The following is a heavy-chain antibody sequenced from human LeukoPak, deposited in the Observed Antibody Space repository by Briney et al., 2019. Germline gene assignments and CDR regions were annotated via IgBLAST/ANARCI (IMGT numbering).Heavy chain of an antibody. J-gene: IGHJ6*02. V-gene: IGHV4-59*01. Sequence: SETLSLTCTVSGGSISSYYWSWIRQPPGKGLGWIGYIYYSGSTNYNPSLKSRVTISVDTSKNQFSLKLSSVTAADTAVYYCAREKPFGIAAAGMHYYYYYGMDVWGQGTTVTVSS. CDR1: GGSISSYY. CDR2: IYYSGST. D-gene: IGHD6-13*01. CDR3: AREKPFGIAAAGMHYYYYYGMDV.